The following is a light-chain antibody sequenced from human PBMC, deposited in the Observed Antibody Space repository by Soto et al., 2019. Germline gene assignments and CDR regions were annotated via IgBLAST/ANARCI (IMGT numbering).Light chain of an antibody. J-gene: IGLJ2*01. V-gene: IGLV2-14*01. Sequence: QSVLTQPASVSGSPGQSITISCTGTSSDGANYDYVSWYQQHPDKAPKLMIYEVSNRPSGVSNRFSGSKSGNTASLTISGLQTEDEADYYCSLYTTNNTGLFRGGTKLTVL. CDR3: SLYTTNNTGL. CDR1: SSDGANYDY. CDR2: EVS.